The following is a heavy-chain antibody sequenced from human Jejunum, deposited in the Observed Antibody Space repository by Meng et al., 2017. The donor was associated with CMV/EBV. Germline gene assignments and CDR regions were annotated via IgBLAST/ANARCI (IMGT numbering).Heavy chain of an antibody. CDR3: ARATSPPYCGRPNCYLATEYFEH. D-gene: IGHD2-21*01. J-gene: IGHJ1*01. V-gene: IGHV3-49*02. Sequence: WVRQAPGKGLEWVGFIRSKALGGTTEYVAPVEGRFTISRDDSKSIVYLQMNSLKSEDTAVYYCARATSPPYCGRPNCYLATEYFEHWGQGSLVTVSS. CDR2: IRSKALGGTT.